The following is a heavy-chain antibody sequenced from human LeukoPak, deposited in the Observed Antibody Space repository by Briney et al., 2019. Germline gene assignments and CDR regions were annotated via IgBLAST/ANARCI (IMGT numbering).Heavy chain of an antibody. Sequence: GGSLRLSCAASGFTFSSYAMSWVRPAPGKWREWVSSISGSGGSTTYADSVKGRFTISRDNSKNTLYLPMNSLRAQGWAVDSCRKDLAVREIVVVVAATGRPIDYWGQGTLVTVSS. D-gene: IGHD2-15*01. CDR2: ISGSGGST. J-gene: IGHJ4*02. CDR3: RKDLAVREIVVVVAATGRPIDY. V-gene: IGHV3-23*01. CDR1: GFTFSSYA.